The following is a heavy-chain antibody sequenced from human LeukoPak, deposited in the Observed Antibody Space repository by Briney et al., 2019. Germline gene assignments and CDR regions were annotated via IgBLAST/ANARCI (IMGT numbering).Heavy chain of an antibody. Sequence: ASVKVSCKASGYTFTSYYMHWVRQAPGQGLEWMEIINPSGGSTSYAQKFQGRVTMTRDTSTSTVYMELSSLRSEDTAVYYCARAFLGGSSSFWFDPWGQGTLVTVSS. V-gene: IGHV1-46*01. D-gene: IGHD6-6*01. J-gene: IGHJ5*02. CDR3: ARAFLGGSSSFWFDP. CDR1: GYTFTSYY. CDR2: INPSGGST.